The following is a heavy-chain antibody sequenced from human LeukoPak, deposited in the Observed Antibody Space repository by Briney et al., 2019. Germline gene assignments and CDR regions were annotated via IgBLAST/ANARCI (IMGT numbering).Heavy chain of an antibody. CDR3: ARGGGIAARRSYFDY. J-gene: IGHJ4*02. D-gene: IGHD6-6*01. CDR1: GGSISSYY. Sequence: SETLSLTCTVSGGSISSYYWSWIRQPPGKGLEWIGEINHSGSTNYNPSLKSRVTISVDTSKNQFSLQLSSVTAADTAVYYCARGGGIAARRSYFDYWGQGTLVTVSS. CDR2: INHSGST. V-gene: IGHV4-34*01.